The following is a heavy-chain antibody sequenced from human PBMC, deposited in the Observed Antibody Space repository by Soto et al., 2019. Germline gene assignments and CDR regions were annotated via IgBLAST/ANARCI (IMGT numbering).Heavy chain of an antibody. Sequence: GGSLRLSCAASGFTFSICWMSWVRQAPGKGLEWVANINEDGSEDYYVNSVKGRFTISRYNSKNSVFLYRNNLRAEDTAVYYCATPPRSAASKPWGQGTQVTVSS. D-gene: IGHD6-13*01. CDR1: GFTFSICW. V-gene: IGHV3-7*01. J-gene: IGHJ5*02. CDR2: INEDGSED. CDR3: ATPPRSAASKP.